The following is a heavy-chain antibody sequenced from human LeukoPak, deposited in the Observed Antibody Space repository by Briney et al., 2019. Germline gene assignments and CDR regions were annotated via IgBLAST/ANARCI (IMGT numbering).Heavy chain of an antibody. CDR3: ARAVPPGYSSSWYLAFDY. J-gene: IGHJ4*02. CDR2: IYYSGST. V-gene: IGHV4-39*01. Sequence: SETLSLTCTVSGGSISSSSYYWGWIRQPPGKGLEWIGSIYYSGSTYYNPSLKSRVTISVDTSKNQFSLKLSSETAADTAVYYCARAVPPGYSSSWYLAFDYWGQGTLVTVSS. D-gene: IGHD6-13*01. CDR1: GGSISSSSYY.